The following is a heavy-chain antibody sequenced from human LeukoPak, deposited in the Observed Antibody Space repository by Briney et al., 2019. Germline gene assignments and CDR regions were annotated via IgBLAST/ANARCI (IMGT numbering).Heavy chain of an antibody. CDR2: IYHSGST. CDR1: GYSISSGYY. Sequence: KPSETLSLTCAVSGYSISSGYYWGWIRQPPGKGLEWIGSIYHSGSTYYNPSLKSRVTMSVDTSKNQFSLKLSSVTAADTAVYYCARTNWYFDLWGRGTLVTVSS. J-gene: IGHJ2*01. CDR3: ARTNWYFDL. V-gene: IGHV4-38-2*01.